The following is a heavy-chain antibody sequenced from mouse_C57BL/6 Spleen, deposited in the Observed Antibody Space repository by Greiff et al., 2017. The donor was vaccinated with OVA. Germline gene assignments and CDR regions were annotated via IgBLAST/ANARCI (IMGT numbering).Heavy chain of an antibody. CDR2: IDPSDSDT. CDR1: GYTFTSYW. D-gene: IGHD2-1*01. Sequence: QVQLQQPGAELVRPGSSVKLSCKASGYTFTSYWMHWVKQRPIQGLEWIGNIDPSDSDTHYNQKFKDKATLTVDKSSSTAYMQLSSRTSEDSAVYYWARDGNYLDYWGQGTTLTVSS. J-gene: IGHJ2*01. V-gene: IGHV1-52*01. CDR3: ARDGNYLDY.